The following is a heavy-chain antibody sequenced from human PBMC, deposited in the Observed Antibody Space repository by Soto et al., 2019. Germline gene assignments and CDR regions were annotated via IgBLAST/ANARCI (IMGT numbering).Heavy chain of an antibody. CDR1: GYTFTNYG. V-gene: IGHV1-3*01. CDR2: INAGDGSR. J-gene: IGHJ4*02. CDR3: VRDGAVAGNINFDF. Sequence: ASVKVSCKASGYTFTNYGVHWVRQAPGQRLEWMGWINAGDGSRKYPRNFQGRVIITSDTTASTAYMEMSSLRSEDTAVYYCVRDGAVAGNINFDFWGQGTLVTVSS. D-gene: IGHD6-19*01.